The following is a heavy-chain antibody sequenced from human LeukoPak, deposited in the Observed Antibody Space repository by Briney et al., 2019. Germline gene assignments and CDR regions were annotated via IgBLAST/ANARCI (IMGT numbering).Heavy chain of an antibody. CDR2: ISGSGDTT. D-gene: IGHD6-13*01. CDR1: GFTFSSYA. CDR3: AKDRTIAAAGFFYDMDV. J-gene: IGHJ6*02. Sequence: PGGSLRLSCAASGFTFSSYAMSWVRQAPGKGLDWVSTISGSGDTTYYADSVKGRFTISRDNSKNTLYLQMNSLRAEDTAVYYCAKDRTIAAAGFFYDMDVWGRGTTVTVSS. V-gene: IGHV3-23*01.